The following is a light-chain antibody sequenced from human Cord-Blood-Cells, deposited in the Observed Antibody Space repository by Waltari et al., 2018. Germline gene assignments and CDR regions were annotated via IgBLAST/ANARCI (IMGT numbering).Light chain of an antibody. J-gene: IGKJ3*01. CDR1: QSVLYSSNNKNY. CDR2: WAS. CDR3: QQYYSTPRFT. Sequence: DIVLTQSPDSLAVSLGERATINCKSSQSVLYSSNNKNYLAWYQQKPGQPPQLLIYWASTWESGVPDRFSGSGSGTDFTLTISSLQAEDVAVYYCQQYYSTPRFTFGPGTKVDIK. V-gene: IGKV4-1*01.